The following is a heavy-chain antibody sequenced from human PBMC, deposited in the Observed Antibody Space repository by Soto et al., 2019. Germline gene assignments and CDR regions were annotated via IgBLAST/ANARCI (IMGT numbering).Heavy chain of an antibody. D-gene: IGHD3-10*01. V-gene: IGHV4-31*03. CDR2: IYYSGSA. Sequence: QVQLQESGPGLVKPSQTLSLTCTVSGGSISTGGYYWSWIRQHPGKGLEWIGYIYYSGSAYYNPSLQSGLTMSVDTSKNQFSLKLNSVTAADTAVYYCARFYYASGSLIVRAPDYWGQGTLVTVSS. CDR1: GGSISTGGYY. J-gene: IGHJ4*02. CDR3: ARFYYASGSLIVRAPDY.